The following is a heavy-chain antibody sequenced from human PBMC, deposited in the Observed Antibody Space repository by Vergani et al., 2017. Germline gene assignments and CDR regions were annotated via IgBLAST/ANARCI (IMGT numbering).Heavy chain of an antibody. V-gene: IGHV1-69*09. J-gene: IGHJ1*01. Sequence: QVQLVQSGAEVKKPGASVRVSCKASGFTFTSYHIHWVRQAPGQGLEWMGRIIDIRNLVDYAQRFQGRVTITADRSTSTAYMELSSLSSDDTAVYYCASPPVNMIVAEPSRGGFFKHWGQGTLVTVSS. CDR1: GFTFTSYH. CDR2: IIDIRNLV. D-gene: IGHD3-22*01. CDR3: ASPPVNMIVAEPSRGGFFKH.